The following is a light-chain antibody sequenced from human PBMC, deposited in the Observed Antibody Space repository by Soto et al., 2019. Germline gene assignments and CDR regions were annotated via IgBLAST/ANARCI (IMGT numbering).Light chain of an antibody. J-gene: IGLJ1*01. CDR3: AAWDDSLSGFYV. CDR1: SSNIGSNY. Sequence: QSVLNQPPSASGTAGQRVTISCSGSSSNIGSNYVYWYQQLPGTAPKLLIYRNNQRPSGVPDRFSGSKSGTSASLAISGLRSEDEADYYCAAWDDSLSGFYVFGTGTRSPS. CDR2: RNN. V-gene: IGLV1-47*01.